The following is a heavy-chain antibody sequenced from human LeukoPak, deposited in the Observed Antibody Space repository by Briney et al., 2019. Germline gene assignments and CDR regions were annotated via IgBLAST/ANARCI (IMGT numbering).Heavy chain of an antibody. CDR2: INHSGST. Sequence: PSETLSLTCAVYGVSFSGYYWSWIRQPPGKGLEWIGEINHSGSTNYNPSLKSRVTISVDTSKIQFSLKLSSVTAADTAVYYCARDRYCSSTSCYGFDPWGQGTLVTVSS. J-gene: IGHJ5*02. D-gene: IGHD2-2*01. CDR3: ARDRYCSSTSCYGFDP. V-gene: IGHV4-34*01. CDR1: GVSFSGYY.